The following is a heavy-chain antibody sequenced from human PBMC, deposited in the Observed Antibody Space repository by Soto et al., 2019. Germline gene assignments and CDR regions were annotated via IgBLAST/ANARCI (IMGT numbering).Heavy chain of an antibody. V-gene: IGHV1-18*01. J-gene: IGHJ3*02. Sequence: ASVKVSCQASGYTFTSYGISWVRQAPGQGLEWMGWISAYNGNTNYAQKLQGRVTMTTDTSTSTAYMELRSLRSGDTAVYYCAQRAVTDAFDIWGQGTMVTVSS. CDR2: ISAYNGNT. D-gene: IGHD4-17*01. CDR3: AQRAVTDAFDI. CDR1: GYTFTSYG.